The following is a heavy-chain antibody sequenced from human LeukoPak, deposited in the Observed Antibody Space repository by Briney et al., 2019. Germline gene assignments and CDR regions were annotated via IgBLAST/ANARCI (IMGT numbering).Heavy chain of an antibody. D-gene: IGHD1-1*01. CDR3: ARDLTGKRRFQVRVYYYYGMDV. Sequence: GGSLRLSCAASGFTFSSYAMHWVRQAPGKGLEWVAVISYDGSNKYYADSVKGRFTISRDNSKNTLYLQLNSLRAEDTAVYYCARDLTGKRRFQVRVYYYYGMDVWGQGTTVTVSS. V-gene: IGHV3-30-3*01. CDR2: ISYDGSNK. CDR1: GFTFSSYA. J-gene: IGHJ6*02.